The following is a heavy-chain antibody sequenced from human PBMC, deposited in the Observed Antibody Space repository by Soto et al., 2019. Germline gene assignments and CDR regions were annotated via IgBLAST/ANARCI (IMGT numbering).Heavy chain of an antibody. Sequence: SETLSLTCTVSGDSISSYYWSWIRQPPGKGLEWIGYIYYSGSTNYNPSLKSRVTISVDTSKNQFSLKLSSVTAADTAVYYCARALILTGYYIHDAFDIWGQGTMVT. CDR1: GDSISSYY. CDR2: IYYSGST. J-gene: IGHJ3*02. D-gene: IGHD3-9*01. V-gene: IGHV4-59*01. CDR3: ARALILTGYYIHDAFDI.